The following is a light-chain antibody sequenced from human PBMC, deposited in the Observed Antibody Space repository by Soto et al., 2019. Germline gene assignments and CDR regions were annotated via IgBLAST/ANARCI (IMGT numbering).Light chain of an antibody. CDR3: QQYSDSPPFT. Sequence: EIVLTQSPDTLSSSPGERVTLSCRASQTIINNYLAWYQQRPGQPPRLLIYDASTRATGNPDRFSGSASGTDFTLTISRLEPEDFTVYYCQQYSDSPPFTFGQGTRLDI. CDR2: DAS. V-gene: IGKV3-20*01. CDR1: QTIINNY. J-gene: IGKJ5*01.